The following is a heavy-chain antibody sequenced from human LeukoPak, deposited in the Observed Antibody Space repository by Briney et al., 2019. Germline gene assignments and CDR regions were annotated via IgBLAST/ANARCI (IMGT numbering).Heavy chain of an antibody. J-gene: IGHJ4*02. D-gene: IGHD6-19*01. CDR3: AAESERWLFRS. Sequence: SQTLSLTCTVSGDSISSGSYYWSWVRQPAGKGLEWIGRVYISGGTIYNPSLKSRATISIDTSKKQLSLKLRSVTAADTAVYYCAAESERWLFRSWGQGTLVTVSS. V-gene: IGHV4-61*02. CDR1: GDSISSGSYY. CDR2: VYISGGT.